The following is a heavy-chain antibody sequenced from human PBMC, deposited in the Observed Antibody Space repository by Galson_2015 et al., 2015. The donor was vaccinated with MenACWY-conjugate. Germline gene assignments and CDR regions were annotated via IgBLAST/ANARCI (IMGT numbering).Heavy chain of an antibody. CDR3: VRTLTPVTTVAAH. CDR2: SRDNTNSYTT. Sequence: SLRLSCAASGFTFSDHYLDWVRQAPGKGLEWIGRSRDNTNSYTTEYAASVKGRFTISRDHSKNSLYLHMNSLTTEDTAVYYCVRTLTPVTTVAAHWGQGTLVTVSS. CDR1: GFTFSDHY. V-gene: IGHV3-72*01. D-gene: IGHD4-17*01. J-gene: IGHJ4*02.